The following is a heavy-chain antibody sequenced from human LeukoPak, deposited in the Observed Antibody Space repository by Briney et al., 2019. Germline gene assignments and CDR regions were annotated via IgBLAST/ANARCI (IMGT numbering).Heavy chain of an antibody. CDR1: GFTFSNYA. J-gene: IGHJ3*02. D-gene: IGHD3-10*01. V-gene: IGHV3-74*01. CDR3: ATDQAGAFDM. CDR2: ISSDGSAT. Sequence: GGSLRLSCAASGFTFSNYAMHWVRQAPGKGLVWVSRISSDGSATSYADSVKGRFTISRDNAKNTLYRQMNSLRAEDTAVYYCATDQAGAFDMWGQGTMVTVSS.